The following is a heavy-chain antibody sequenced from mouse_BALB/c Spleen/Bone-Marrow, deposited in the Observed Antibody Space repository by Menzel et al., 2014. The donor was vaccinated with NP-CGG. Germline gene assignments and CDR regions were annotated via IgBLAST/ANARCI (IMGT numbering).Heavy chain of an antibody. Sequence: QVQLQQSGAELARPGASVKMSCKASGYTFTTYTMHWVKQRPGQGLEWIGYINPSSGYTSYDQKFKYKATLTADKSSSTGYMQLSSLTSEASAVYFCSKRDIYYGYDGNAMDYWGQGTSVTVSS. J-gene: IGHJ4*01. D-gene: IGHD2-2*01. CDR2: INPSSGYT. CDR1: GYTFTTYT. CDR3: SKRDIYYGYDGNAMDY. V-gene: IGHV1-4*01.